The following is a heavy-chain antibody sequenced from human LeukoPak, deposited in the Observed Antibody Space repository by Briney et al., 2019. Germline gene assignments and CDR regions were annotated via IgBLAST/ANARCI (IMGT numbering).Heavy chain of an antibody. V-gene: IGHV3-48*01. D-gene: IGHD1-26*01. Sequence: PGGSLRLSCAVSGFTFSSYNMNWVRQAPVKVLEWVSYISSVRTIYYADSVKGRFTISRDNAKNSLYLQMNSLRAEDTAVYYCAREGGDGSYLSYWGQGILVTVSS. CDR3: AREGGDGSYLSY. CDR2: ISSVRTI. CDR1: GFTFSSYN. J-gene: IGHJ4*02.